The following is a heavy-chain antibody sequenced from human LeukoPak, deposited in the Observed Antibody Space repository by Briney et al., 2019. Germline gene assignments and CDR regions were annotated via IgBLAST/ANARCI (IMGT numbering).Heavy chain of an antibody. CDR1: GYTFTKNA. D-gene: IGHD6-19*01. J-gene: IGHJ3*02. V-gene: IGHV1-3*01. CDR2: TNAGNGNT. CDR3: ARVGYSSGWYEAFDI. Sequence: ASVKLSCKTSGYTFTKNAIHWVRQAPGQRLECMGWTNAGNGNTKYSQNFQGRVTITRDTSANTAYMELSSLRSEDTAVYYCARVGYSSGWYEAFDIWGQGTMVTVSS.